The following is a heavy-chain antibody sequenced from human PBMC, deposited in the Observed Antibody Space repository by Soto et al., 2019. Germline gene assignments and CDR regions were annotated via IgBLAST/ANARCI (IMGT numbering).Heavy chain of an antibody. CDR1: GFTFSSYG. D-gene: IGHD3-3*01. CDR3: ARGLKEYYDFWSGYPYYYYYYGMDV. J-gene: IGHJ6*02. CDR2: IWYDGSNK. Sequence: LRLSCAASGFTFSSYGMHWVRQAPGKGLEWVAVIWYDGSNKYYADSVKGRFTISRDNSKNTLYLQMNSLRAEDTAVYYCARGLKEYYDFWSGYPYYYYYYGMDVWGQGTTVTVSS. V-gene: IGHV3-33*01.